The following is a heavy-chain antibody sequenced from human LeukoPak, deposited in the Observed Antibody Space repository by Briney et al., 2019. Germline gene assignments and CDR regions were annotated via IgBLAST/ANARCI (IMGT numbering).Heavy chain of an antibody. V-gene: IGHV4-59*08. Sequence: SETLSLTATVAGGSSSSYYWSWIRQPPGKGLEWIGFIYYSGSTNYNTSLKSRVTISVDTSKTQFSLKLSSVTAADTAVYYCARRGSYYGPFDYWGQGTLVTVSS. CDR2: IYYSGST. CDR3: ARRGSYYGPFDY. CDR1: GGSSSSYY. J-gene: IGHJ4*02. D-gene: IGHD1-26*01.